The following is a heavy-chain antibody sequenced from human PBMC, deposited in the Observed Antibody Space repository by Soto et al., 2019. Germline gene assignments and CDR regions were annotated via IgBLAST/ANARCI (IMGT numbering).Heavy chain of an antibody. V-gene: IGHV3-53*01. CDR2: IYSGGST. J-gene: IGHJ6*02. CDR3: ARLRGVATSPEYYYYGMDV. Sequence: EVQLVESGEGLIQPGGSLRLSCAASGFTVSSNYMSWVRQAPGKGLEWVSVIYSGGSTYYADSVKGRFTISRDNSKNTLYLQMNSLRAEDTAVYYCARLRGVATSPEYYYYGMDVWGQGTTVTVSS. D-gene: IGHD5-12*01. CDR1: GFTVSSNY.